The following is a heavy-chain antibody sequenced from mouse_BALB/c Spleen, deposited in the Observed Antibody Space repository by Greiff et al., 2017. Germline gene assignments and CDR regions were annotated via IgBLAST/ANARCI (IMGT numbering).Heavy chain of an antibody. CDR2: ISYSGST. Sequence: EVQLQQSGPSLVKPSQTLSLTCSVTGDSITSGYWNWIRKFPGNKLEYMGYISYSGSTYYNPSLKSRISITRDTSKNQYYLQLNSVTTEDTATYYCARYPKYYYGSGDAMDYWGQGTSVTVSS. V-gene: IGHV3-8*02. D-gene: IGHD1-1*01. CDR1: GDSITSGY. CDR3: ARYPKYYYGSGDAMDY. J-gene: IGHJ4*01.